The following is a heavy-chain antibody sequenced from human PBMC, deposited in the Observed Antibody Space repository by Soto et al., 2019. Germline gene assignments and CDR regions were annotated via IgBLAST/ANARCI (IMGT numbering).Heavy chain of an antibody. CDR3: ASKAACGGDCYAFDS. V-gene: IGHV1-69*06. Sequence: QVYLVQSVAEVKKPGSSVKISCKSSGGIFSSNTINWVRQAAGQGLEWMGGIIPLFGTANYAEKFQGRVTITADKSTKTEYMELPTLRSEDTAVYYCASKAACGGDCYAFDSWGQGTLVTVSS. D-gene: IGHD2-21*02. CDR1: GGIFSSNT. J-gene: IGHJ4*02. CDR2: IIPLFGTA.